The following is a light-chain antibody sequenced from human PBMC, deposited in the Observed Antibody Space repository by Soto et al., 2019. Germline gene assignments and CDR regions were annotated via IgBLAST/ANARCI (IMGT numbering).Light chain of an antibody. V-gene: IGKV3D-15*01. J-gene: IGKJ1*01. CDR3: QQYNKWPWT. Sequence: EIVLTQSPATLSVSPGERATLSCRASQSVSIDFAWYQQKPGQAPRLLIYGASTRATGIPVRFSGSGSGTEFTLTISSLQSEDFAIYYCQQYNKWPWTFGQGTKV. CDR1: QSVSID. CDR2: GAS.